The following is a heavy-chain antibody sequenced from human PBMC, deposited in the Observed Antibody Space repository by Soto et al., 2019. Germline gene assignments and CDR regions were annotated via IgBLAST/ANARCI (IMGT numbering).Heavy chain of an antibody. J-gene: IGHJ4*02. V-gene: IGHV4-39*01. CDR1: GGSISSSSYY. CDR3: ARQSVGWLKFGNVPPLDY. D-gene: IGHD1-1*01. Sequence: VTLSLTCTVSGGSISSSSYYWGWIRQPPGKGLEWIGSIYYSGSTYYNPSLKSRVTISVDTSKKQFSLKLSSVTAADTAVYYCARQSVGWLKFGNVPPLDYWGQGTPVTVSS. CDR2: IYYSGST.